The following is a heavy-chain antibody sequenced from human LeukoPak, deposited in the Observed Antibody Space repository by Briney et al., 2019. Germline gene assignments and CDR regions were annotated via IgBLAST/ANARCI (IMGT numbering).Heavy chain of an antibody. D-gene: IGHD1/OR15-1a*01. Sequence: PSETLSPTCTVSGGSISSYYWSWIRQPPGKGLEWIGYIYYSGSTNYNPSLKSRVTISVDTSKNQFSLKLSSVTAADTAVYYCARHXQQGVPRFQHWGQGTLVTVSS. V-gene: IGHV4-59*08. CDR3: ARHXQQGVPRFQH. CDR1: GGSISSYY. J-gene: IGHJ1*01. CDR2: IYYSGST.